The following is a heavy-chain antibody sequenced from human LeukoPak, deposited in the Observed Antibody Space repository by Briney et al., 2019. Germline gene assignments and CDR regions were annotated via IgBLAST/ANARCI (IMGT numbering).Heavy chain of an antibody. V-gene: IGHV1-69*04. D-gene: IGHD3-22*01. CDR1: GGTFSSYA. J-gene: IGHJ4*02. Sequence: SVKVSCKASGGTFSSYAISWVRQAPGQGLVGMGRIIPILGIANYAQKFKGRVTITADKSTSTAYMELSSLRSEDTAVYYCASCYYDSSGYCPYWGQGTLVTVSS. CDR3: ASCYYDSSGYCPY. CDR2: IIPILGIA.